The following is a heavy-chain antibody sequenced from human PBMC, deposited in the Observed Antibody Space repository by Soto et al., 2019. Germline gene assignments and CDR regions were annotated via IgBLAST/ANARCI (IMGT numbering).Heavy chain of an antibody. J-gene: IGHJ5*02. D-gene: IGHD6-13*01. CDR3: AKDGAAADLNWFDP. CDR2: ISYDGSNK. V-gene: IGHV3-30*18. CDR1: GFTFSSYG. Sequence: GGSLRLSCAASGFTFSSYGMHWVRQAPGKGLEWVAVISYDGSNKYYADSVKGRFTISRDNSKNTLYLQMNSLRAEDTAVYYCAKDGAAADLNWFDPWGQGT.